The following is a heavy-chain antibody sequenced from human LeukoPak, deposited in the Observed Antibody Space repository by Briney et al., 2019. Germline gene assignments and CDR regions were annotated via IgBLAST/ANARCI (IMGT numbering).Heavy chain of an antibody. CDR1: GFSLSTRGVG. CDR2: IYWNDDK. V-gene: IGHV2-5*01. Sequence: ESGPTLLNPTPTLTLTFTFSGFSLSTRGVGVGWIRQPPGKALEWLSLIYWNDDKRYSPSLKSRLTITKDTSKNQVVLTMTNMDPVDTATYYCAHRSDDFWSGYYTDYWGQGTLVTVSS. D-gene: IGHD3-3*01. CDR3: AHRSDDFWSGYYTDY. J-gene: IGHJ4*02.